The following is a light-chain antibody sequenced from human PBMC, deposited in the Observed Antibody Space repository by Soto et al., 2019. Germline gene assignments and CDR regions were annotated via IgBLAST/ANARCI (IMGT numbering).Light chain of an antibody. V-gene: IGLV2-14*01. CDR3: SSYTSSSMRV. CDR2: EVS. Sequence: QSALTQPASVSGSPGQSITISCTGTSSDVGGYNYVSWYQQHPGKAPKLMIYEVSNRTSGVSNRFSGSKSGNTAALTISGLQAENEAEYFCSSYTSSSMRVFGGGTTLAVL. J-gene: IGLJ3*02. CDR1: SSDVGGYNY.